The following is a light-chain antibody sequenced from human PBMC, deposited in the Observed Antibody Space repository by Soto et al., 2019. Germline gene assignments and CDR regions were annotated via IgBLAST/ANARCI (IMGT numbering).Light chain of an antibody. V-gene: IGKV3-11*01. J-gene: IGKJ5*01. Sequence: EIVLTQSPATLSLSPGERATLSCRASQSVSSYLAWYQQKPGQAPRLLIYDASNRATCIPARFSGSGSGTEFTLTISSLQSEDFAVYYCQQYNNWPITFGQGTRLEIK. CDR1: QSVSSY. CDR2: DAS. CDR3: QQYNNWPIT.